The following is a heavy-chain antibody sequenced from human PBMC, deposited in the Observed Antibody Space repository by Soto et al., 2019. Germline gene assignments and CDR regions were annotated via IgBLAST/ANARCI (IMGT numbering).Heavy chain of an antibody. V-gene: IGHV4-39*01. CDR1: GGSISSSSYY. Sequence: SETLSLPCTVAGGSISSSSYYWGWIRQPPGKGLEWIGSIYYSGSTYYNPSLKSRVTISVDTSKNQFSLKLSSVTAADTAVYYCARHNRYYYGSGNSYYGMDVWGQGTTVTVSS. D-gene: IGHD3-10*01. CDR2: IYYSGST. J-gene: IGHJ6*02. CDR3: ARHNRYYYGSGNSYYGMDV.